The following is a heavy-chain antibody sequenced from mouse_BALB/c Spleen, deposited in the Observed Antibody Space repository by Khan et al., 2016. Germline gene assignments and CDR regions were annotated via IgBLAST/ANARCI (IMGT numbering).Heavy chain of an antibody. V-gene: IGHV3-2*02. J-gene: IGHJ2*01. Sequence: EVQLQESGPGLVKPSQSLSLTCTVTGYSITSGYGWNWLRQFPGNKLEWMGYISYSGSTNYNPSLKSRISITRDTSKNQFFLQLNSVTTEDTATYYCARTARIKYWGQGTALTVSS. CDR3: ARTARIKY. CDR1: GYSITSGYG. CDR2: ISYSGST. D-gene: IGHD1-2*01.